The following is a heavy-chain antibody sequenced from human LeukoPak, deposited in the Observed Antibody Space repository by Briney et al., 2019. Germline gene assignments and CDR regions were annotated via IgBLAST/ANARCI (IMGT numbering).Heavy chain of an antibody. CDR1: GFFFSNYA. CDR2: MSYDGSRK. Sequence: GGSLRLSCAGSGFFFSNYAMYWGRQAPGKGLEWVAVMSYDGSRKHYADSVKGRFTISSDHSKNTLYLQMNSLRAEDTAMYYCARGYYYDSSGFHHTDYWGQGTLVTDSS. D-gene: IGHD3-22*01. CDR3: ARGYYYDSSGFHHTDY. V-gene: IGHV3-30-3*01. J-gene: IGHJ4*02.